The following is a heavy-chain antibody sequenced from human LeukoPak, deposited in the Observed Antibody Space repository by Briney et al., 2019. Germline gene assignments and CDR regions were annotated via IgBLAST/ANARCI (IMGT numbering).Heavy chain of an antibody. CDR1: GYTFTGYY. V-gene: IGHV1-2*02. CDR3: ARGVDGYQYYFDY. Sequence: ASVKVSCKASGYTFTGYYTHWVRQAPGQGLEWMGWINPNSGGTNYAQKFQGRVTMTRGTSISTAYMELSRLRSDDTAVYYCARGVDGYQYYFDYWGQGTLVTVSS. D-gene: IGHD5-24*01. CDR2: INPNSGGT. J-gene: IGHJ4*02.